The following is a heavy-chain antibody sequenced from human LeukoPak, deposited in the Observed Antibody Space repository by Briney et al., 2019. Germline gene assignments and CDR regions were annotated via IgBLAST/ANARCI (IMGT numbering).Heavy chain of an antibody. CDR3: AREVTTIGPNWFDP. Sequence: PSETLSLTCTVSGGSISGSSYYWGWIRQPPGKGLEWIGSIYYSGSTYYNPSLKSRVTISVDTSKNQFSLKLSSVTAADTAVYYCAREVTTIGPNWFDPWGQGTLVTVSS. CDR1: GGSISGSSYY. V-gene: IGHV4-39*07. D-gene: IGHD5-12*01. CDR2: IYYSGST. J-gene: IGHJ5*02.